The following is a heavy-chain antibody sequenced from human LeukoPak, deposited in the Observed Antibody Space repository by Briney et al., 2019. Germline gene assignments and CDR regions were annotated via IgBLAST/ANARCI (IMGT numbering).Heavy chain of an antibody. D-gene: IGHD4-17*01. CDR3: ARLQPRTTVTSYYFDY. CDR1: GGSFSGYY. J-gene: IGHJ4*02. V-gene: IGHV4-59*08. CDR2: IYYSGST. Sequence: SETLSLTCAVYGGSFSGYYWSWIRQPPGKGLEWIGYIYYSGSTNYNPSLKSRVTISVDTSKNQFSLKLSSVTAADTAVYYCARLQPRTTVTSYYFDYWGQGTLVTVSS.